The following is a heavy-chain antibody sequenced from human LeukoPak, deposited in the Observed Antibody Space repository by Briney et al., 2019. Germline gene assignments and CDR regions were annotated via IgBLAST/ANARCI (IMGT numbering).Heavy chain of an antibody. Sequence: GGSLRLSCAASGFTFSSYAMHWVCQAPGKGLEWVAVISYDGSNKYYADSVKGRFTISRDNSKNTLYLQMNSLRAEDTAVYYCARDSPSRHFDYWGQGTLVTVSS. CDR2: ISYDGSNK. J-gene: IGHJ4*02. V-gene: IGHV3-30-3*01. CDR1: GFTFSSYA. CDR3: ARDSPSRHFDY.